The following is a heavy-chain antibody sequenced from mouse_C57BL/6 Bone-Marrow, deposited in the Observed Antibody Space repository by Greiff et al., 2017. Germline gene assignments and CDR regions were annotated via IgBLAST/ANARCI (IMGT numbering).Heavy chain of an antibody. Sequence: QVQLKQPGAELVKPGASVKLSCKASGYTFTSYWMHWVKQRPGQGLEWIGMIHPNSGSTNYNEKFKSKATLTVDKSSSTAYMQLSSLTSEDSAVYYYARRRITTVVARGYAMDYWGQGTSVTVSS. D-gene: IGHD1-1*01. CDR2: IHPNSGST. CDR3: ARRRITTVVARGYAMDY. V-gene: IGHV1-64*01. CDR1: GYTFTSYW. J-gene: IGHJ4*01.